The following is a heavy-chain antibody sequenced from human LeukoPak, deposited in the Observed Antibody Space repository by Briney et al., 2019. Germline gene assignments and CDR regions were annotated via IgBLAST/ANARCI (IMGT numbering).Heavy chain of an antibody. J-gene: IGHJ4*02. CDR3: ANGLVRPVGATHFDF. D-gene: IGHD1-26*01. CDR1: GFIFDDYA. Sequence: GRSLRLSCAASGFIFDDYAMHWVRQAPGKGPEWVSGISWNGGAVGYADSVKGRCTIPRDNAGNSLYLQLNRLRPEDTAYYYCANGLVRPVGATHFDFWGQGTLVTVSS. CDR2: ISWNGGAV. V-gene: IGHV3-9*01.